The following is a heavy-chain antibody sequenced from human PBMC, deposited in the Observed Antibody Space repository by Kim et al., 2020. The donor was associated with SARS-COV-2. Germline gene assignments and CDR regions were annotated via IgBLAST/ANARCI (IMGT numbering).Heavy chain of an antibody. CDR3: AAVMVRGVDDY. Sequence: SVKVSCKASGFTFTSSAVQWVRQARGQRLEWIGWIVVGSGNTNYAQKFQERVTITRDMSTSTAHMELSSLRSEDTAVYYCAAVMVRGVDDYWGQGTLVTVSS. CDR1: GFTFTSSA. J-gene: IGHJ4*02. CDR2: IVVGSGNT. V-gene: IGHV1-58*01. D-gene: IGHD3-10*01.